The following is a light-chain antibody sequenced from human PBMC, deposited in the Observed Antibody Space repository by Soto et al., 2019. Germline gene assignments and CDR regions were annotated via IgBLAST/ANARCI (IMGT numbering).Light chain of an antibody. V-gene: IGKV1-17*03. J-gene: IGKJ1*01. CDR1: QGINNY. Sequence: DIQMTLSLSAMSASVGDRVTITCRASQGINNYLAWFQQRPGKVPQRLIYGASSLQSGVPSRFSGSGSGTEFTLTISSLQPEDSATYYCLQNNRYPWTFGHGAKVE. CDR3: LQNNRYPWT. CDR2: GAS.